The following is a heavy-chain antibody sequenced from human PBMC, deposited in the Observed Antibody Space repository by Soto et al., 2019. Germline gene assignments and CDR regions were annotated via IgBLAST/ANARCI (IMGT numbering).Heavy chain of an antibody. CDR3: SGGVGHAS. Sequence: EDQLVESGGGLVQPGGSLRLTCAVSGFSFRSDWMNWVRQAPGKGLEWVAHTNQDGSEKYYLDSVKGRFTIFRDNATNSPNLQINSLRAEDTVVFYSSGGVGHASWGQGTLVTVSS. CDR2: TNQDGSEK. CDR1: GFSFRSDW. J-gene: IGHJ4*02. D-gene: IGHD1-26*01. V-gene: IGHV3-7*04.